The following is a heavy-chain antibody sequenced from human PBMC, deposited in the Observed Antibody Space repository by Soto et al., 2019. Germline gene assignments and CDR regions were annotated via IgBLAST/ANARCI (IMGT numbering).Heavy chain of an antibody. CDR1: GGSISSSNW. D-gene: IGHD3-10*01. CDR3: ARIAYYYGSGSYWVFDY. CDR2: IYHSGST. V-gene: IGHV4-4*02. Sequence: SETLSLTCAVSGGSISSSNWWSWVRQPPGKGLEWIGEIYHSGSTNYNPSLKSRVTISVDKSKNQFSLKLSSVTAADTAVYYCARIAYYYGSGSYWVFDYWGQGTLVTVSS. J-gene: IGHJ4*02.